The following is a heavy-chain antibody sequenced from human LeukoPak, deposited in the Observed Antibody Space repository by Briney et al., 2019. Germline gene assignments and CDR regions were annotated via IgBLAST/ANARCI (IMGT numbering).Heavy chain of an antibody. CDR2: INPNSGGT. CDR3: ARDIGGYSGYDPVFDY. CDR1: GYTFTGYY. J-gene: IGHJ4*02. Sequence: ASVKVSCKASGYTFTGYYMHWVRQATGQGLEWMGWINPNSGGTNYAQKFQGRVTMTRDTSISTAYMELSRLRSDDTAVYYCARDIGGYSGYDPVFDYWGQGTLVTVSS. D-gene: IGHD5-12*01. V-gene: IGHV1-2*02.